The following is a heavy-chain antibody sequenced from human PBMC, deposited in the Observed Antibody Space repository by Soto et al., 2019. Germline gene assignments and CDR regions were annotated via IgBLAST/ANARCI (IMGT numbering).Heavy chain of an antibody. CDR2: IYYSGGT. CDR1: GGSISSYY. Sequence: SETLSLTCTVSGGSISSYYWSWIRQPPGKGLEWIGYIYYSGGTNYNPSLKSRVTISVDTSKNQFSLKLSSVTAADTAVYYCARDRVDTAMVRYYYYGMDVWGQGTTVTVSS. D-gene: IGHD5-18*01. CDR3: ARDRVDTAMVRYYYYGMDV. V-gene: IGHV4-59*01. J-gene: IGHJ6*02.